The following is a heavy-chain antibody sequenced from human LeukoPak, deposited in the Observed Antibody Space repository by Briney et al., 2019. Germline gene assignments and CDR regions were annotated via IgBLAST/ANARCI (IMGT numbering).Heavy chain of an antibody. D-gene: IGHD5-18*01. J-gene: IGHJ4*02. CDR2: ISGSGGST. Sequence: GGSLRLSCAASGFTFSSYAMSWVRQAPGKGPEWVSAISGSGGSTYYADSVKGRFTISRDNSKNTLYLQVNSLRAEDTAVYYCAKGNGYSYGRYYFDYWGQGTLVTVSS. V-gene: IGHV3-23*01. CDR1: GFTFSSYA. CDR3: AKGNGYSYGRYYFDY.